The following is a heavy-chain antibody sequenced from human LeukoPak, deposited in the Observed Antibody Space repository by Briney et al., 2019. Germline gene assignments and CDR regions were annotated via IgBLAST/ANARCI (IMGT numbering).Heavy chain of an antibody. D-gene: IGHD3-22*01. Sequence: GGSLRLSCAASGFTFSSYAMHWVRQAPGKGLEYVSGISTNGGSTYYADSVKGRFTISRDNSKNTLFLQMNSLRAEDTAVYYCARDLGQYYDTSDNWFDPWGQGTLVTVSS. V-gene: IGHV3-64*02. CDR1: GFTFSSYA. CDR3: ARDLGQYYDTSDNWFDP. CDR2: ISTNGGST. J-gene: IGHJ5*02.